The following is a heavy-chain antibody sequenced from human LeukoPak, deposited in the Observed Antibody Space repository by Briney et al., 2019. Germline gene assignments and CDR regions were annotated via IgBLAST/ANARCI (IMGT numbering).Heavy chain of an antibody. J-gene: IGHJ4*02. V-gene: IGHV1-18*01. CDR1: GYTFTSYA. CDR3: ARDRGPGSTTVTIDY. CDR2: ISAYNGNT. D-gene: IGHD4-11*01. Sequence: GASVKVSCKASGYTFTSYAMNWVRQAPGQGLEWMGWISAYNGNTNYAQKLQGRVTMTTDTSTSTAYMELRSLRSDDTAVYYCARDRGPGSTTVTIDYWGQGTLVTVSS.